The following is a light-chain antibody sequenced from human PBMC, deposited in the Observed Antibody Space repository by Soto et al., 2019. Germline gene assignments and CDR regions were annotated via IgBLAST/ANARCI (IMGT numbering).Light chain of an antibody. CDR2: DAS. CDR3: QHLFT. CDR1: ESITMW. Sequence: DIQMTQSPSTLSASVGDRVSITCRASESITMWLAWYQKKPGKAPILLIYDASSLERGVPSRFSGSGSGSEFTLTISSLQPDDFATYYCQHLFTFGQGTKVDIK. J-gene: IGKJ3*01. V-gene: IGKV1-5*01.